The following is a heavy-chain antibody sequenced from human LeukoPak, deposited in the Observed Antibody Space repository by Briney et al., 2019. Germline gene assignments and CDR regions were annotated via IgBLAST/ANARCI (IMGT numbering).Heavy chain of an antibody. Sequence: GGSLRLSCAVSGFTFSSHWMTWVRQAPGKGMKWVANINQDGSERYYVDSVKGRFTISRDNAKSSLYLQMNSLRAEDTAVYYCARDSEYSSSFAFDIWGQGTMVTVSS. CDR1: GFTFSSHW. J-gene: IGHJ3*02. CDR2: INQDGSER. CDR3: ARDSEYSSSFAFDI. D-gene: IGHD6-13*01. V-gene: IGHV3-7*01.